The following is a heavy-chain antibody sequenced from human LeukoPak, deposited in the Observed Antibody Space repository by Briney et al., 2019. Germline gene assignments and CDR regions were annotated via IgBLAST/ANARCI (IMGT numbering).Heavy chain of an antibody. CDR1: GGSFSGYY. D-gene: IGHD5-24*01. Sequence: PSETLSLTCAVYGGSFSGYYWSWIRQPPGKGLEWIGEINHSGSTNYNPSLKSRVTISVDTSKNQFSLKLSSVTAADTAVYYCARVEMATMSLYWYFDLWGRGTLVTVSS. J-gene: IGHJ2*01. CDR3: ARVEMATMSLYWYFDL. CDR2: INHSGST. V-gene: IGHV4-34*01.